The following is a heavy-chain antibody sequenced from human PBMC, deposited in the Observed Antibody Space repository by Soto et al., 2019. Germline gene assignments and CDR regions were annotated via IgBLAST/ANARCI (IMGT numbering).Heavy chain of an antibody. CDR3: ASDYIAVAGPRSIPFDY. J-gene: IGHJ4*02. V-gene: IGHV3-53*02. Sequence: EVQLVETGGGLIQPGGSLRLSCAVSGFTVSSIYMSWVRQVPGRGLEWVSVIFSDGTTHYAESVKGRFTISRDDSKNTLYLQMNSLRADDTALYYCASDYIAVAGPRSIPFDYWGQGALVTVSS. CDR2: IFSDGTT. CDR1: GFTVSSIY. D-gene: IGHD6-19*01.